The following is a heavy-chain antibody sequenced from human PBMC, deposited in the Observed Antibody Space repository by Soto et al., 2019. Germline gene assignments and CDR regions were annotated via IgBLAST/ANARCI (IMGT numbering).Heavy chain of an antibody. J-gene: IGHJ5*01. D-gene: IGHD3-3*01. CDR2: VIPVLGTT. CDR1: GDSLENLA. V-gene: IGHV1-69*01. Sequence: QVQLVQSGTEVRTPGSSVKVSCKASGDSLENLAISWVRQAPGQGFEWMGGVIPVLGTTDYAQNLQDRLTITADESTTTVFMELSSLKSEDTAVYFCARDGRTLRYLEWPVAFDSWGQGTLVTVSS. CDR3: ARDGRTLRYLEWPVAFDS.